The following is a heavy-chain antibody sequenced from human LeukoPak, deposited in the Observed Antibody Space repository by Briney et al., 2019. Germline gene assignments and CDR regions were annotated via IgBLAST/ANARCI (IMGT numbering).Heavy chain of an antibody. Sequence: ASVKVSCKVSGYTLTELSMHWVRQAPGKGLEWMGGFDPEDGETIYAQKFQGRVTMTEDTSTDTAYMELSSLRSEDTAVYYCARGRARSTIFGVVIGYQFDYWGQGTLVTVSS. CDR1: GYTLTELS. V-gene: IGHV1-24*01. CDR3: ARGRARSTIFGVVIGYQFDY. CDR2: FDPEDGET. D-gene: IGHD3-3*01. J-gene: IGHJ4*02.